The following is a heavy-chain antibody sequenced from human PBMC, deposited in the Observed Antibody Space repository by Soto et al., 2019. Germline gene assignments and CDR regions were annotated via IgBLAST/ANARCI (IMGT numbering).Heavy chain of an antibody. CDR3: ARHPRQGRLDSFDD. J-gene: IGHJ4*02. V-gene: IGHV4-39*01. CDR1: GGSISSSSSY. CDR2: IHYSGST. Sequence: SETLSLTCTVSGGSISSSSSYWGWIRQPPGKGLEWIGSIHYSGSTYYNPSLKSRVTISVDTSKNQFSLKLNSVTAAETAVYYCARHPRQGRLDSFDDWGQGTLVTVSS.